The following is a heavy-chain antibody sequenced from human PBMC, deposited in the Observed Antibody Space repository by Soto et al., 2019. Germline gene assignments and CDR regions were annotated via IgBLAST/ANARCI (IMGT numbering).Heavy chain of an antibody. CDR3: ARYRREAVAGYTLDN. CDR2: VYNSGST. D-gene: IGHD6-13*01. CDR1: GGSISSNY. Sequence: LSLSCTVSGGSISSNYWTWIRQPPGKGLEWIGYVYNSGSTNYNPSLKSRVTISEDTSKSQFSLKVNSMTAADTAVYYCARYRREAVAGYTLDNWGQGILVTVSS. V-gene: IGHV4-59*01. J-gene: IGHJ4*02.